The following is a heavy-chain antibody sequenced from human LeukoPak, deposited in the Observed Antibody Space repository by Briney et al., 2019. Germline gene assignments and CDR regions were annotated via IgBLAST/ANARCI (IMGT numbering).Heavy chain of an antibody. CDR1: GYTFTSYY. J-gene: IGHJ5*02. CDR2: INPSGGST. D-gene: IGHD2-15*01. V-gene: IGHV1-46*01. CDR3: ARAGYCSGGSCYHNWFDP. Sequence: EASVKVSCKASGYTFTSYYMHWVRQAPGRGLEWMGIINPSGGSTSYAQKFQGRVTMTRDTSTSTVYVELSSLRSEDTAVYYCARAGYCSGGSCYHNWFDPWGQGTLVTVSS.